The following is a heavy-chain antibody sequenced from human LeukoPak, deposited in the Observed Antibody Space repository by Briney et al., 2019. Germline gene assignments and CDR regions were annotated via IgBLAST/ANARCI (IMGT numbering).Heavy chain of an antibody. D-gene: IGHD6-13*01. J-gene: IGHJ5*02. CDR1: GYTFTGYY. Sequence: ASVKVSCKASGYTFTGYYMHWVRQAPGQGLEWMGWINPNSGGTNYAQKFQGRVTMTRDTSISTAYMELSRLRSDDTAVYYCAGGLRRAAAGTNNWFDPWGQGTLVTVSS. CDR2: INPNSGGT. CDR3: AGGLRRAAAGTNNWFDP. V-gene: IGHV1-2*02.